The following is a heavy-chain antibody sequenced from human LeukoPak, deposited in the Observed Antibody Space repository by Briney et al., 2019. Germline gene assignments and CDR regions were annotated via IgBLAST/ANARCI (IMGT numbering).Heavy chain of an antibody. Sequence: GGSLRLSCAASGFTFSEYYINWIRQTPGKGLEWVSHISSSGRLMQYADSVRGRFTISRDNAKNTLYLQMNSLRAEDTAVYYCARDGTYSSSTFDYWGQGTLVTVSS. CDR2: ISSSGRLM. D-gene: IGHD6-6*01. V-gene: IGHV3-11*04. CDR3: ARDGTYSSSTFDY. CDR1: GFTFSEYY. J-gene: IGHJ4*02.